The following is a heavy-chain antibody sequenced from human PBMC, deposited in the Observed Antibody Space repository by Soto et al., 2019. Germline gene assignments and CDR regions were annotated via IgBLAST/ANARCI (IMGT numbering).Heavy chain of an antibody. CDR1: GGSVSSGSYY. V-gene: IGHV4-61*01. Sequence: SETLSLTCTVSGGSVSSGSYYWSWIRQPPGKGLEWIGYIYYSGSANYNPSLKSRVTISVDTSKNQFSLKLSSVTAADTAVYYCARDRYSGSYYGFHYGMDVWGQGTTVTVSS. D-gene: IGHD1-26*01. J-gene: IGHJ6*02. CDR3: ARDRYSGSYYGFHYGMDV. CDR2: IYYSGSA.